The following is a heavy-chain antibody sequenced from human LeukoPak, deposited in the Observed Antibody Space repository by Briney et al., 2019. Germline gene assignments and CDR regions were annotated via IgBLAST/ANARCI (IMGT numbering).Heavy chain of an antibody. CDR2: INHSGST. CDR1: GGPFSGYS. D-gene: IGHD5-18*01. J-gene: IGHJ4*02. Sequence: SETLSLTCAVSGGPFSGYSWNWIRQPPGKGLEWIGEINHSGSTNYNPSLKNQVTMSIDTSKNQFSLGLSSVTAADTAVYYCARGLEGYSYGYSEFDYWGQGALVTVSS. V-gene: IGHV4-34*01. CDR3: ARGLEGYSYGYSEFDY.